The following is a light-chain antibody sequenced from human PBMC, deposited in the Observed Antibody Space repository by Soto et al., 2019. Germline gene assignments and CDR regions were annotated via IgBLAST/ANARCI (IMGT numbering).Light chain of an antibody. CDR3: HQYNSWPRGT. J-gene: IGKJ3*01. CDR2: GAS. CDR1: ENVRTF. Sequence: EVVLTQSPATLSLSPGERATLSCRASENVRTFVDWYQQKPGQAPRLLIYGASNRATGIPVRFRGSGSGTEFTLTISSLQSEDSAVYYCHQYNSWPRGTFGPGTKVEIK. V-gene: IGKV3D-15*01.